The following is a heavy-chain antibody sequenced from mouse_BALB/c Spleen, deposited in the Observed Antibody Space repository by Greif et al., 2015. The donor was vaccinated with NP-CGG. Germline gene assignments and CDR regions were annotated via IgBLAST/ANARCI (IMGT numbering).Heavy chain of an antibody. CDR2: IDPANGNT. V-gene: IGHV14-3*02. J-gene: IGHJ1*01. Sequence: EVKLVESGAELVKPGASVELSCTASGFNIKDTYMHWVKQRPEQGLEWIGRIDPANGNTKYDPKFQGKATITADTSSNTAYLQLSSLTSEDTAVYYCARWDWYFDVWGAGTTVTVSS. CDR1: GFNIKDTY. CDR3: ARWDWYFDV.